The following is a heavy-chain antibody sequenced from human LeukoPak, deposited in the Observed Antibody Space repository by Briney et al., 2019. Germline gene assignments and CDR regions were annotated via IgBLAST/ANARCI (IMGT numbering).Heavy chain of an antibody. V-gene: IGHV3-23*01. D-gene: IGHD3-3*01. CDR1: GFTFSSYA. CDR3: AKDRDYDFWSGLNWFDP. J-gene: IGHJ5*02. CDR2: ISGSGGST. Sequence: PGGSLRLSCAASGFTFSSYAMSWVRQAPGKGLEWVSAISGSGGSTYYADSVKGRFTISRDNSKNTLYLQMNSLRAEDTAVYYCAKDRDYDFWSGLNWFDPWGQGTLVTVSS.